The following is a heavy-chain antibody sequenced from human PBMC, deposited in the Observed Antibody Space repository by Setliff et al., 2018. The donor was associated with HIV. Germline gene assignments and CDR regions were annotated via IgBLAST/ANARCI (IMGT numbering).Heavy chain of an antibody. Sequence: HPGGSLRLSCAASGFTFSSYEMNWVRQAPGKGLEWVSHISSSSNTIYYADSVKGRFTISRDNSKNTLYLQMNSLRAEDTAVYYCARARQGSSGWYEGDYWGQGTLVTVSS. D-gene: IGHD6-19*01. J-gene: IGHJ4*02. CDR1: GFTFSSYE. V-gene: IGHV3-48*03. CDR3: ARARQGSSGWYEGDY. CDR2: ISSSSNTI.